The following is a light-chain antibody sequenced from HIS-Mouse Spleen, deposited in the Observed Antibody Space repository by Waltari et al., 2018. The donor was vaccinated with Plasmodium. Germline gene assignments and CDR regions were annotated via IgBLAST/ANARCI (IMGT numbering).Light chain of an antibody. CDR3: QQYDNLPPGYT. V-gene: IGKV1-33*01. Sequence: DIQMTQSPSSLSPSVGDRVTITCQASQDISNYLNWYKQKPGKAPKLLIDDAANLETGVPSRFSGSGSGTEFTVPISSLQPEDIATYYCQQYDNLPPGYTVGQGTKLEIK. J-gene: IGKJ2*01. CDR1: QDISNY. CDR2: DAA.